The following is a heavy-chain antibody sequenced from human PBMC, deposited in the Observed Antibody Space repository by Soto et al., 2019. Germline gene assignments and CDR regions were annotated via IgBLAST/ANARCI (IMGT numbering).Heavy chain of an antibody. CDR3: ARDFRRYSYGYYGMDV. CDR2: ISYDGSNK. Sequence: QVQLVESGGGVVQPGRSLRLSCAASGFTFSSYAMHWVRQAPGKGLEWVAVISYDGSNKYYADSVKGRFTISRDNSKNTLYLQMHSLRAEDTAVYYCARDFRRYSYGYYGMDVWGQGTTVTGSS. CDR1: GFTFSSYA. V-gene: IGHV3-30-3*01. D-gene: IGHD5-18*01. J-gene: IGHJ6*02.